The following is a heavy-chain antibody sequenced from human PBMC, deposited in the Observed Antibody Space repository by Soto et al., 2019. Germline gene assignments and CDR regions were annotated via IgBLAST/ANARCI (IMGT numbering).Heavy chain of an antibody. CDR2: IIPIFGTA. CDR3: AREPFEGPYYYYGMDV. Sequence: ASVKVSCKASGGTFSSYAISWVRQAPGQGPEWMGGIIPIFGTANYAQKFQGRVTITADKSTSTAYMELGSLRSEDTAVYYCAREPFEGPYYYYGMDVWGQGTTVTVSS. J-gene: IGHJ6*02. CDR1: GGTFSSYA. V-gene: IGHV1-69*06.